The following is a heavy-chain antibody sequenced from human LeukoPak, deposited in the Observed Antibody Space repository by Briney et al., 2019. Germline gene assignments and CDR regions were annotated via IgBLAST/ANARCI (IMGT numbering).Heavy chain of an antibody. CDR1: GGSISSSY. CDR3: ARAGFEWLDFEY. J-gene: IGHJ4*02. V-gene: IGHV4-59*13. D-gene: IGHD6-19*01. CDR2: IYYSGST. Sequence: SETLSLTCTVSGGSISSSYWSWIRQRPGDGLEWIGYIYYSGSTNYNPSLKRRVTIPVDTSKNQFSLKLSSVTAADTAVYYCARAGFEWLDFEYWGQGTLVTVSS.